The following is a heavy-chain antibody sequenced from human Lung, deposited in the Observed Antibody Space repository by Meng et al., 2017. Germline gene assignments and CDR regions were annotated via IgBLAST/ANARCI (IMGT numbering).Heavy chain of an antibody. J-gene: IGHJ4*02. D-gene: IGHD1-14*01. CDR1: GGFFSTYT. CDR2: LIPVFDKT. V-gene: IGHV1-69*13. Sequence: QVEVVQSGAEVKKPGSSVKVACKTSGGFFSTYTFSWVRQAPGQGLEWMGGLIPVFDKTKAAPRFQDRVTFTADESTSTAYMELSSLTFDDTAVYFCARGRRNEPLFDYWGQGTLVTVSS. CDR3: ARGRRNEPLFDY.